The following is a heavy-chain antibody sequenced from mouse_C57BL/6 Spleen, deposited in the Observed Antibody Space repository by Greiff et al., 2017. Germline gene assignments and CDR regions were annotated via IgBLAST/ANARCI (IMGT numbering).Heavy chain of an antibody. J-gene: IGHJ3*01. CDR1: GYTFTSYD. D-gene: IGHD1-1*01. V-gene: IGHV1-85*01. Sequence: VQLKESGPELVKPGASVKLSCKASGYTFTSYDINWVKQRPGQGLEWIGWIYPRDGSTKYNEKFKGKATLTVDTSSSTAYMELHSLTSEDSAVYFCARSSYYYGSSWFAYWGQGTLVTVSA. CDR3: ARSSYYYGSSWFAY. CDR2: IYPRDGST.